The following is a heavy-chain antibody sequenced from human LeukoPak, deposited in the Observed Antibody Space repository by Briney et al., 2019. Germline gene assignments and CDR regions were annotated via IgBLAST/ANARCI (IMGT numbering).Heavy chain of an antibody. CDR3: ARVVGIAVVPGATEENYFDP. D-gene: IGHD2-2*01. CDR1: GGSFSSYF. CDR2: INQSGES. J-gene: IGHJ5*02. Sequence: SETLSLTCAVSGGSFSSYFWAWIRQSPAKGLEWIGEINQSGESDYSPSLKSRAKIPIDTSRGHFSLTLTSVTVADTGLYYCARVVGIAVVPGATEENYFDPWGQGTLVTVSS. V-gene: IGHV4-34*01.